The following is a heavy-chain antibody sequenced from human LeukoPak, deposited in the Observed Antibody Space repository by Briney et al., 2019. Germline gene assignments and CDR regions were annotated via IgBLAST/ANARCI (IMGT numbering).Heavy chain of an antibody. J-gene: IGHJ3*02. Sequence: SQTLSLTCAVSGGSIGSGGYSWSWIRQPPGKGLEWIGYIYHSGSTYYNPSLKSRVTISVDRSKNQFSLKLSSVTAADTAVYYCARGVYDILTGYYSSAFDIWGQGAMVTVSS. CDR2: IYHSGST. V-gene: IGHV4-30-2*01. CDR1: GGSIGSGGYS. D-gene: IGHD3-9*01. CDR3: ARGVYDILTGYYSSAFDI.